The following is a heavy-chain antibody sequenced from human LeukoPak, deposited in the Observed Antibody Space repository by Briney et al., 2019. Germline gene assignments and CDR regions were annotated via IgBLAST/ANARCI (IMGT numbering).Heavy chain of an antibody. CDR1: GFTISSYW. CDR2: IKQDGSEK. CDR3: ARWFTYYYDSSGYFFDY. D-gene: IGHD3-22*01. Sequence: HPGGSLRLSCAASGFTISSYWMSWVRQAPGKGLEWVANIKQDGSEKYYVDSVKGRFTISRDNAKNSLYLQMNSLRAEDTAVYYCARWFTYYYDSSGYFFDYWGQGTLVTVSS. J-gene: IGHJ4*02. V-gene: IGHV3-7*01.